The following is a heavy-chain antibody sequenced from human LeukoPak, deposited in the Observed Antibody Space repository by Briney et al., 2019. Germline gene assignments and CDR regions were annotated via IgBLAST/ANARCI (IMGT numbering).Heavy chain of an antibody. CDR1: GGSISSGGYY. CDR3: ATLKYYDDSGYSN. V-gene: IGHV4-61*08. D-gene: IGHD3-22*01. CDR2: IYYSGNT. Sequence: SQTLSLTCTVSGGSISSGGYYWSWIRQPPGKGLEWIGYIYYSGNTNNNPSLKSRVTISADTSKNQFSLKLSSVTAADTAVYYCATLKYYDDSGYSNWGQGTLVTVSS. J-gene: IGHJ4*02.